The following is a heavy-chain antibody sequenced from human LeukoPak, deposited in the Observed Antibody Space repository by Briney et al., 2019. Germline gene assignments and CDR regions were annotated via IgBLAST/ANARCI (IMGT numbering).Heavy chain of an antibody. CDR1: GGSIGSYY. Sequence: SETLSLTCTVSGGSIGSYYWSWIRQPPGKGLEWIGYIYYSGNTHYNPSLKSRVTISVDTSKNQFSLKLSSVTAADTAVYYCASGWGYSDDWGQGTLVTVSS. V-gene: IGHV4-59*01. J-gene: IGHJ4*02. CDR2: IYYSGNT. CDR3: ASGWGYSDD. D-gene: IGHD7-27*01.